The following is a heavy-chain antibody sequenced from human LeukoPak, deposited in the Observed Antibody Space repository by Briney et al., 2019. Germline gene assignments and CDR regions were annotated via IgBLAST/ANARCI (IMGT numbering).Heavy chain of an antibody. Sequence: PGGSLRLSCAASGFTFSTYWMTWVRQAPGRGLEWVANIKQDGSEKYFVDSVKGRFTISRDNAKNSLYLQMNSLRAEDTAVYYCARHEQYFRFCDIWGQGTMVTVSS. J-gene: IGHJ3*02. D-gene: IGHD3-9*01. CDR1: GFTFSTYW. CDR3: ARHEQYFRFCDI. V-gene: IGHV3-7*04. CDR2: IKQDGSEK.